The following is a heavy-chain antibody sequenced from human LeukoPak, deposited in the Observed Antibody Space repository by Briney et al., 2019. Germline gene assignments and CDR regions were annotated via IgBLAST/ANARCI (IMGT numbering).Heavy chain of an antibody. D-gene: IGHD2-2*01. CDR3: ARVKTYCSSTSCYRRDYFDY. CDR2: INHSGST. Sequence: SETLSLICAVYGGFFSGYYWSWIRQPPGKGLEWIGEINHSGSTNYNPSLKSRVTISVDTSKNQFSLKLSSVTAADTAVYYCARVKTYCSSTSCYRRDYFDYWGQGTLVTVSS. J-gene: IGHJ4*02. CDR1: GGFFSGYY. V-gene: IGHV4-34*01.